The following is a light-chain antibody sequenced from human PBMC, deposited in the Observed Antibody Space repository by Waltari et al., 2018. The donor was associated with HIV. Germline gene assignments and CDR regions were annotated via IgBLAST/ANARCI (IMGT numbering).Light chain of an antibody. V-gene: IGLV1-44*01. J-gene: IGLJ3*02. Sequence: QSVLTQPPSASGTPGQRVTTSCSGSNSNIGSNLVNWYQHLPGRAPQLLVYSNNKRPSGVPDRFAGSKAGTSASLAISGLQSEDEADYYCAVWDDSLNGPVFGGGTKLTVL. CDR3: AVWDDSLNGPV. CDR1: NSNIGSNL. CDR2: SNN.